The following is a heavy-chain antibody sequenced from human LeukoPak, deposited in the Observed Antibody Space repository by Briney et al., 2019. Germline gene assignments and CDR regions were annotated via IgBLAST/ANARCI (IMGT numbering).Heavy chain of an antibody. CDR2: IKQGGSEK. Sequence: PGGSLRLSCAASGFTFSDYWMGWVRQAPGKGLEWVANIKQGGSEKYYVDSVKGRFTISRDNAKNSVYLQMDSLGAEDMALYYCARVSRGIAANLCFDYWGQGTLVTVSS. D-gene: IGHD2-15*01. CDR1: GFTFSDYW. V-gene: IGHV3-7*01. CDR3: ARVSRGIAANLCFDY. J-gene: IGHJ4*02.